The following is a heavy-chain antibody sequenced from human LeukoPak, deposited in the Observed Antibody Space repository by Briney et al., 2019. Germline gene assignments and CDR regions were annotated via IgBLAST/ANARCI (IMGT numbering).Heavy chain of an antibody. J-gene: IGHJ4*02. V-gene: IGHV1-18*04. Sequence: ASVKVSCKASGYTFTGYYMHWVRQAPGQGLEWMGWISAYNGNTNYAQKLQGRVTMTKDTSTSTAYMELRSLRSDDTAVYYCARDSNLYYDFWSGSFRWYPYFDYWGQGTLVTVSS. D-gene: IGHD3-3*01. CDR2: ISAYNGNT. CDR3: ARDSNLYYDFWSGSFRWYPYFDY. CDR1: GYTFTGYY.